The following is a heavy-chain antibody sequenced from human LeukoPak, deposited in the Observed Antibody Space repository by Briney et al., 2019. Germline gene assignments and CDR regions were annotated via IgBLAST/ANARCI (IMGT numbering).Heavy chain of an antibody. CDR1: GFTFNNYW. V-gene: IGHV3-74*01. CDR2: INGDGTSA. Sequence: RTGGSLRLSCAASGFTFNNYWMHWVRQAPGKGLVWVSRINGDGTSADYADSVRGRFSISRDNAKNTMFLQMNSLRAGDTAVYYCARWDNSGYYSLDYWGQGTLVTVSS. J-gene: IGHJ4*02. D-gene: IGHD3-22*01. CDR3: ARWDNSGYYSLDY.